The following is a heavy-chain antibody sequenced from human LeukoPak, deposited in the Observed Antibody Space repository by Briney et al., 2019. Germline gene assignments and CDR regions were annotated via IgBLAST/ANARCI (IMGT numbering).Heavy chain of an antibody. V-gene: IGHV3-23*01. Sequence: GGSLRLSCAASEFTFSKYAMSWVRQGPRKGLEWVSAISDGGTRTEYADSVKGRFTISRDNSKNTLYLHVNNLRAEDTVVYYCAKDSRGSYYFYDMDVWGKGTTVTVSS. CDR2: ISDGGTRT. CDR1: EFTFSKYA. J-gene: IGHJ6*03. CDR3: AKDSRGSYYFYDMDV.